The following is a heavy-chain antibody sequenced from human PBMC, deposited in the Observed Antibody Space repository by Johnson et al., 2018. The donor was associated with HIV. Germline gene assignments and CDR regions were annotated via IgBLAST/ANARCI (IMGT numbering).Heavy chain of an antibody. CDR3: ARERNMIVVDDDAFDI. CDR2: INSDGSST. Sequence: VQLVESGGGLVQPGGSLRLSCAASRFSFSSYWMHWVRQAPGKGLVWVSRINSDGSSTNYADSVKGRFTISRDNAKNTLYLQMSSLRAEDTAVYYCARERNMIVVDDDAFDIWGQGTMVTVSS. D-gene: IGHD3-22*01. CDR1: RFSFSSYW. V-gene: IGHV3-74*01. J-gene: IGHJ3*02.